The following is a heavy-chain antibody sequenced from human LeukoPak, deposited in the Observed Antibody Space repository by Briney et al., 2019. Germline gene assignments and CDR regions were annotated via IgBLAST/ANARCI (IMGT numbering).Heavy chain of an antibody. Sequence: WINAGNGNTKYSQKFQGRVTITRDTSASTAYMELSSLRSEDTAVYYCARGRQWLPMGAFDIWGQGTMVTVSS. D-gene: IGHD6-19*01. J-gene: IGHJ3*02. V-gene: IGHV1-3*01. CDR2: INAGNGNT. CDR3: ARGRQWLPMGAFDI.